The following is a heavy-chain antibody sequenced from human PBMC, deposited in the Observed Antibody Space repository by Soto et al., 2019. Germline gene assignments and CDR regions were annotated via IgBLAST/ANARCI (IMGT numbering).Heavy chain of an antibody. J-gene: IGHJ4*02. Sequence: GGSLRLSCAASGFTFSSYAMSWVRQAPGKGLEWVSAISGSGGSTYYADSVKGRFTISRDNSKNTLYLQMNSLRAEDTAVYYCAKDSNEYSSSLRGRYFDYWGQGIGVTVSS. V-gene: IGHV3-23*01. CDR3: AKDSNEYSSSLRGRYFDY. CDR2: ISGSGGST. D-gene: IGHD4-4*01. CDR1: GFTFSSYA.